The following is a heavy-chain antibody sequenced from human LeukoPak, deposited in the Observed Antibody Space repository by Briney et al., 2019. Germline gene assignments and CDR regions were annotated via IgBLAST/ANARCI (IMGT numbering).Heavy chain of an antibody. Sequence: GGSLRLSCAASGFTFSSYGMHWVRQAPGKGLEWVAVISYDGSNKYYADSVKGRFTISRDNSKNTLYLQMNSLRAEDTAVYYCAKDALTSYDSSGYYFDYWGQGTLVTVSS. CDR1: GFTFSSYG. CDR2: ISYDGSNK. CDR3: AKDALTSYDSSGYYFDY. D-gene: IGHD3-22*01. V-gene: IGHV3-30*18. J-gene: IGHJ4*02.